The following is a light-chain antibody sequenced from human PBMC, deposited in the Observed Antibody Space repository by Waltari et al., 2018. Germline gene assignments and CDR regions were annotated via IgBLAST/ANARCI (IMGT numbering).Light chain of an antibody. CDR2: QES. CDR3: QAWDSSTVV. J-gene: IGLJ2*01. CDR1: KLGDKY. Sequence: SYELTQPPSVSVSPGQTASITCTGDKLGDKYACWYQQKPGQSPVLVIDQESTRPSGIPWRVSGSNSGNTVTLTISGTQAMDEADYYCQAWDSSTVVFGGGTKLTVL. V-gene: IGLV3-1*01.